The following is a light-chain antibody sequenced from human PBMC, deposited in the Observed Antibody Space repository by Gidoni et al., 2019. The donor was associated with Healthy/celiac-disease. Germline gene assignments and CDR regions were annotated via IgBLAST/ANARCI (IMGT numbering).Light chain of an antibody. CDR2: WAS. CDR3: QQYYSTPFT. J-gene: IGKJ3*01. V-gene: IGKV4-1*01. Sequence: DIGMTQSPDDLDVSLGERATINCKSSQSVLYSSNNKNYLAWYQQKPGQPPKLLIYWASTRESGFPDLFSGSGSGTAFTLTISRLQAEDVAVYYCQQYYSTPFTFXPXTKVDIK. CDR1: QSVLYSSNNKNY.